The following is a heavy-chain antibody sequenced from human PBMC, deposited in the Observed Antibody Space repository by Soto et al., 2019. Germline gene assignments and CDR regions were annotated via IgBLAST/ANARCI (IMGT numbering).Heavy chain of an antibody. V-gene: IGHV1-18*01. D-gene: IGHD3-3*01. J-gene: IGHJ6*02. CDR1: GYIFANYG. CDR2: ISASNDNT. Sequence: QVQLVQSGAEVKKPGASVKVSCKASGYIFANYGISWVRQAPGQGLEWMGWISASNDNTNSAQNLQGRVTMTSDTSTSTAYMELRSLRSDDTAVYYCASLTIFGAPPGDVWGQGTTVTVSS. CDR3: ASLTIFGAPPGDV.